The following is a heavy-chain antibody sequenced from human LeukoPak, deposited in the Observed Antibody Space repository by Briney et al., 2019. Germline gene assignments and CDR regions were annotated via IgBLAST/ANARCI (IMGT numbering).Heavy chain of an antibody. CDR1: GYTFTGYY. V-gene: IGHV1-2*02. Sequence: GASVKVSCKASGYTFTGYYMHWVRQAPGQGLEWMGWINPNSGGTNYAQKFQGRVTMTRDTSISTAYMELSRLRSDDTAVYHCARDPVTISPGYFDYWGQGTLVTVSS. CDR3: ARDPVTISPGYFDY. CDR2: INPNSGGT. J-gene: IGHJ4*02. D-gene: IGHD3-3*01.